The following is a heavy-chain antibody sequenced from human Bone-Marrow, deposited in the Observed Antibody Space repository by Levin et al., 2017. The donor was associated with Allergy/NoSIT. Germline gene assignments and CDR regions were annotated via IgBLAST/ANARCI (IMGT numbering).Heavy chain of an antibody. Sequence: PTASVKVSCKGSGYDFGSAWIGWVRQMPGKGLEWMGLIYPGTSDTRYSPSFQGQVTISADTSISTAYLQWSSLKASDTATYYCARRFKGLVTMGRGTSHPKYNWFDPWGQGTLVTVSS. J-gene: IGHJ5*02. CDR1: GYDFGSAW. D-gene: IGHD3-10*01. V-gene: IGHV5-51*01. CDR3: ARRFKGLVTMGRGTSHPKYNWFDP. CDR2: IYPGTSDT.